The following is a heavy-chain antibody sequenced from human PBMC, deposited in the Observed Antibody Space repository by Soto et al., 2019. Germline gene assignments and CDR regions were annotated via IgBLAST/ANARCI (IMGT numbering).Heavy chain of an antibody. D-gene: IGHD5-12*01. J-gene: IGHJ4*02. Sequence: PGESLKISCEGSGYNFNTYWIGWVRQMPGKGLEWMALIYPGASDTRYSPSFEGQVTLSVDRSISTAYLQWSSLKASDTAIYYCATSTVSYVDIVSSTTRGYFDHWGQGTLVTVS. V-gene: IGHV5-51*01. CDR3: ATSTVSYVDIVSSTTRGYFDH. CDR1: GYNFNTYW. CDR2: IYPGASDT.